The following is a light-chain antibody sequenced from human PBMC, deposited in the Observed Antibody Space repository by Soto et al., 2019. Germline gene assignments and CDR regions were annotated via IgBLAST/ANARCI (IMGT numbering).Light chain of an antibody. Sequence: QSVLTQPASVSGSPGQSITISCTGTSSDVGSYNFVPWYQQHPGKAPKLMIYDVTKRPSGVSDRFSGSRSGNTASLTISGLQAEDEADYYCCSYASSSTYVFGSGTKVTVL. CDR3: CSYASSSTYV. J-gene: IGLJ1*01. CDR1: SSDVGSYNF. V-gene: IGLV2-23*02. CDR2: DVT.